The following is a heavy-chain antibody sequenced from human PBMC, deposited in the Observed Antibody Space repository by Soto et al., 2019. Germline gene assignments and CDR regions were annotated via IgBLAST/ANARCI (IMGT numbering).Heavy chain of an antibody. V-gene: IGHV4-39*01. CDR3: ATGYEYYDSSGYYSGQLDY. J-gene: IGHJ4*02. D-gene: IGHD3-22*01. Sequence: QLQLQESGPGLVKPSETLSLTCTVSGGSISSSSYYWGWIRQPPGKGLEWIGSIYYSGSTYYNPSLTSRVTISVDTSKNQFSLKLSSVTAADTAVYYCATGYEYYDSSGYYSGQLDYWGQGTLVTVSS. CDR1: GGSISSSSYY. CDR2: IYYSGST.